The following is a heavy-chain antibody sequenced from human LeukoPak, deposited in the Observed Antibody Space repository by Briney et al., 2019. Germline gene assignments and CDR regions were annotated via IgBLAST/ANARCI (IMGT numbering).Heavy chain of an antibody. CDR1: GFTFSSYN. D-gene: IGHD1-1*01. Sequence: SGGSLRLSCAASGFTFSSYNMNWVRQAPGKGLEWVSSISGGGDGTYYADSVKGRFTISRDNSKNTLFLQMNSLRGEDTAVYYCAKDRTGTTGRDWLDPWGQGTLVTVS. CDR3: AKDRTGTTGRDWLDP. CDR2: ISGGGDGT. J-gene: IGHJ5*02. V-gene: IGHV3-23*01.